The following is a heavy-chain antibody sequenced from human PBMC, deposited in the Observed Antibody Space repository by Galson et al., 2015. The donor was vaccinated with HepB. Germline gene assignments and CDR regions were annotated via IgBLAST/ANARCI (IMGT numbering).Heavy chain of an antibody. CDR3: ARRALYSGSYEEVMVWFDP. Sequence: SETLSLTCTVSGGSISSSSYYWGWIRQPPGKGLEWIGSIYYSGSTYYNPSLKSRVTISVDTSKNQFSLKLSSVTAADTAVYYCARRALYSGSYEEVMVWFDPWGQGTLVTVSS. D-gene: IGHD1-26*01. V-gene: IGHV4-39*01. J-gene: IGHJ5*02. CDR1: GGSISSSSYY. CDR2: IYYSGST.